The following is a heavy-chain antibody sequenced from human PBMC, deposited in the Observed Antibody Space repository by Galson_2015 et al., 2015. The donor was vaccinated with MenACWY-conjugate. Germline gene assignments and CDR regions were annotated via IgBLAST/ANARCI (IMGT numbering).Heavy chain of an antibody. CDR3: AHSPYCSPPRRYASRAFDV. Sequence: PALVKPTQTLTLTCTFSGFSLSTSRVGVGWIRQPPGQALEWLSLIYWDDDKRYSPSLKSRLTITKDTAKNQVVLSMTNMDPVYTDTYYCAHSPYCSPPRRYASRAFDVSGQGTLVTVSS. D-gene: IGHD2-15*01. CDR1: GFSLSTSRVG. V-gene: IGHV2-5*02. CDR2: IYWDDDK. J-gene: IGHJ3*01.